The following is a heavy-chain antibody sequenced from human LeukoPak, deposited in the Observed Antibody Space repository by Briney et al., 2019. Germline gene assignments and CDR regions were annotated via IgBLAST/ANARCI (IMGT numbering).Heavy chain of an antibody. D-gene: IGHD2-2*01. J-gene: IGHJ6*03. CDR2: ISSSGSTI. Sequence: SGGSLRLSCAASGFTFSDYYMSWIRQAPGKGLEWVSYISSSGSTIYYADSVKGRFTISRDNAKNSLYLQMNSLRAEDTAVYYCARCGRIGVVPGYYYYYYYMDVWGKGTTVTVSS. V-gene: IGHV3-11*01. CDR3: ARCGRIGVVPGYYYYYYYMDV. CDR1: GFTFSDYY.